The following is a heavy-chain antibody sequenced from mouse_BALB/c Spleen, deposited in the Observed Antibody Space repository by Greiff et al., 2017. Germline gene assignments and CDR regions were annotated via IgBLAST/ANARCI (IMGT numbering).Heavy chain of an antibody. CDR3: ARSPTMISYFDY. Sequence: QVQLQQSGAELVRPGVSVKISCKGSGYTFTDYAMHWVKQSHAKSLEWIGVISTYYGDASYNQKFKGKATMTVDKSSSTAYMELARLTSEDSAIYSCARSPTMISYFDYWGQGTTLTVSS. V-gene: IGHV1S137*01. J-gene: IGHJ2*01. D-gene: IGHD2-4*01. CDR1: GYTFTDYA. CDR2: ISTYYGDA.